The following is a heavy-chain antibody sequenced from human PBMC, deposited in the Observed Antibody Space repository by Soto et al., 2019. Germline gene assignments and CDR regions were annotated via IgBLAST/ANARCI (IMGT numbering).Heavy chain of an antibody. CDR3: ARESYGSGSSAMAYYFDY. J-gene: IGHJ4*02. CDR2: ISYDGSNK. D-gene: IGHD3-10*01. CDR1: GFTFSSYA. V-gene: IGHV3-30-3*01. Sequence: GGSLRLSCAASGFTFSSYAMYWVRQAPGKGLEWVAVISYDGSNKYYADSVKGRFTISRDNSKNTLYPQMNSLRAEDTAVYYCARESYGSGSSAMAYYFDYWGQGTLVTVSS.